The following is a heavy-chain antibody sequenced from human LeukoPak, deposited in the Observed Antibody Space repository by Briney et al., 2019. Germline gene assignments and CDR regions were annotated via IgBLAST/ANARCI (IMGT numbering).Heavy chain of an antibody. J-gene: IGHJ5*02. CDR3: ARGPGVRGATLT. Sequence: SQTLSLTCTVSGGSISSGDYYWSWIRQPPGKGLEWIGYIYYSGSTYYNPSLKSRVTISVDTSKNQFSLKLSSVTAADTAVYYCARGPGVRGATLTWGQRTLVTVSS. CDR2: IYYSGST. CDR1: GGSISSGDYY. D-gene: IGHD3-10*01. V-gene: IGHV4-30-4*08.